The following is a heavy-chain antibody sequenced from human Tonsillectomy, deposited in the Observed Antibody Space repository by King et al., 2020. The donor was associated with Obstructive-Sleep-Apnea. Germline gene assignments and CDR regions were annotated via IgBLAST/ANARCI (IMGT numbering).Heavy chain of an antibody. V-gene: IGHV3-23*04. CDR1: GLTFNNYA. J-gene: IGHJ4*02. Sequence: VQLVESGGGLVQPGGSLRLSCAASGLTFNNYAMNWVRQAPGKGLEWVSGISGSGGQTYYADSVMGRFTISRDNSGNTLYLQMNSLRVDDTAIYYFANIXPXXSSDDHWGQGXLVTVXX. CDR2: ISGSGGQT. CDR3: ANIXPXXSSDDH.